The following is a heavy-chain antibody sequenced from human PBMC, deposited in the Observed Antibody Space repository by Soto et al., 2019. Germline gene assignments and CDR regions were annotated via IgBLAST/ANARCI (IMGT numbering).Heavy chain of an antibody. CDR1: GYIFTNDD. CDR2: ISAYNGDT. J-gene: IGHJ4*02. CDR3: ARGSGYYYWDDY. Sequence: ASVKVSCNASGYIFTNDDLSWVRQAPGQRLEWMGWISAYNGDTDSSQKLQGRVTITTDTSTSTAYMELSSLRSEDTAVYYCARGSGYYYWDDYWGQGTLVTVSS. D-gene: IGHD3-22*01. V-gene: IGHV1-18*01.